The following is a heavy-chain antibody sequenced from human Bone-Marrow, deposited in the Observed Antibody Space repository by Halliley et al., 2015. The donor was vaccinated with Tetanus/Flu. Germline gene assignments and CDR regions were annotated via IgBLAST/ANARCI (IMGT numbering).Heavy chain of an antibody. V-gene: IGHV4-59*01. D-gene: IGHD1-1*01. Sequence: TLSLTCTVSGASISSYSWNWIRQPPGKGLEWIGHIYYSGSTNYNPSLKSRVTISVDTSKNQCSLKLNSVTAEASAVYCCAKEGQMQLRDVGGQGTRVPVS. CDR1: GASISSYS. CDR2: IYYSGST. CDR3: AKEGQMQLRDV. J-gene: IGHJ6*02.